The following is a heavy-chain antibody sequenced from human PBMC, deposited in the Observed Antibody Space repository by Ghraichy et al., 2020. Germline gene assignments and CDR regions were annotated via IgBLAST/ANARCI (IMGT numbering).Heavy chain of an antibody. Sequence: ASVKVSCKASGYTFTSYGISWVRQAPGQGLEWMGWISAYNGNTNYAQKLQGRVTMTTDTSTSTAYMELRSLRSDDTAVYYCARDSYDSSGYYGRYFDYWGQGTLVTVSS. V-gene: IGHV1-18*01. D-gene: IGHD3-22*01. CDR2: ISAYNGNT. CDR1: GYTFTSYG. J-gene: IGHJ4*02. CDR3: ARDSYDSSGYYGRYFDY.